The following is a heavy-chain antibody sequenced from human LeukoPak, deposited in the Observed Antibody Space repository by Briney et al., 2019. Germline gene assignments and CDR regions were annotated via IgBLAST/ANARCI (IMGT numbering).Heavy chain of an antibody. Sequence: GGSLRLSCAASGFIVSNNYMTWVRQAPGKGLEWVPIIYDGGSTYYADSVKGRFTISRDNSKNTLYLQMNSLRAEDTAMYYCARDHNWHISYNYYYGMDVWGQGTTVTVSS. CDR3: ARDHNWHISYNYYYGMDV. CDR1: GFIVSNNY. V-gene: IGHV3-66*01. D-gene: IGHD5-24*01. J-gene: IGHJ6*02. CDR2: IYDGGST.